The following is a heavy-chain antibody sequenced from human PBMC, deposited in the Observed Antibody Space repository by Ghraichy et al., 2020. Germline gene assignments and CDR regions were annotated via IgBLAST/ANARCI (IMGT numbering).Heavy chain of an antibody. J-gene: IGHJ3*02. CDR3: ARLVSAGGDFDI. CDR1: GGSISSRSYF. CDR2: IYYSGTT. Sequence: SETLSLTCTVSGGSISSRSYFWGWIRQPPGKGLEWIGSIYYSGTTYYNPSLRSRVTISVDTSKNQFSLKLNSVTAADTAVYYCARLVSAGGDFDIWGQGTMVTVSS. V-gene: IGHV4-39*01. D-gene: IGHD5/OR15-5a*01.